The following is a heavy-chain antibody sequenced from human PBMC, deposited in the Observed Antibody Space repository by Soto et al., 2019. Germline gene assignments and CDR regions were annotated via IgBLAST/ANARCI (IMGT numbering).Heavy chain of an antibody. CDR2: INQDGSER. CDR3: AKVILGGYRGYDYIDY. V-gene: IGHV3-7*01. J-gene: IGHJ4*02. Sequence: GGSLRLSCAASGFAFSNYGMTWVRQAPGKGLEWVANINQDGSERYYLDSIKGRFTISRDNAKNSLYLQMNSLRAEDTAMYYCAKVILGGYRGYDYIDYSGQGTLVTVSS. D-gene: IGHD5-12*01. CDR1: GFAFSNYG.